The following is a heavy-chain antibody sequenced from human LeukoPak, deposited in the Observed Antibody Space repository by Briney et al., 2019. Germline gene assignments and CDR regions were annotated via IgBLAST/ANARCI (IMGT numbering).Heavy chain of an antibody. Sequence: GGSLRLSCAASGFTFSSYGMHWVRQAPGKGLEWVAVISYDGSNKYYADSVKGRSTISRDNSKNTLYLQMNSLRAEDTAVYYCAKEVGELAVAGGCWFDPWGQGTLVTVSS. D-gene: IGHD6-19*01. CDR1: GFTFSSYG. CDR3: AKEVGELAVAGGCWFDP. CDR2: ISYDGSNK. J-gene: IGHJ5*02. V-gene: IGHV3-30*18.